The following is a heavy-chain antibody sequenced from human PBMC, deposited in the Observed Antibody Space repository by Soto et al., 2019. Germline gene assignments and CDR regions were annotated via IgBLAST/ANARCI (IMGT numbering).Heavy chain of an antibody. Sequence: XGTLSLTCTVSGGSISSSTHYGGWIRQPPGKGLEWIGTIYYSGSTYYNPSLKSRVTISVDTSKNQFSLKLSSVTAADTAVYYCARQIPGPYYYYGMDVWGQGTTVTVS. CDR3: ARQIPGPYYYYGMDV. J-gene: IGHJ6*02. V-gene: IGHV4-39*01. CDR2: IYYSGST. CDR1: GGSISSSTHY.